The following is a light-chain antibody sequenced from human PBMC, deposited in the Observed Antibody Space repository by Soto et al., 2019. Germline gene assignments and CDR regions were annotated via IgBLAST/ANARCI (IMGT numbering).Light chain of an antibody. Sequence: EIVMTQSPANLSVAPGEKGTLSCRASQRVSSKLAWYQQKPGQAPRLLIYGASTRATGIPARFSGSGSGTEFTLTISSLQSEDFAVYYCQQYNNWPPPLTFGGGTKVEIK. V-gene: IGKV3-15*01. J-gene: IGKJ4*01. CDR2: GAS. CDR3: QQYNNWPPPLT. CDR1: QRVSSK.